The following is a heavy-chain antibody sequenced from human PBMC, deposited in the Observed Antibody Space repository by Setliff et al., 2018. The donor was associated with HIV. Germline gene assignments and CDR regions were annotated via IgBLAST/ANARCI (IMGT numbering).Heavy chain of an antibody. J-gene: IGHJ6*02. CDR1: GGTFSSYA. CDR3: ARLVWFGEGGGV. CDR2: SIPMYGTS. D-gene: IGHD3-10*01. Sequence: ASVKVSCKASGGTFSSYAISGVRQAPGQGLEWMGGSIPMYGTSNYAQKFQGRVTITTDESTSTAYMDLRSLRSEDTAVYYCARLVWFGEGGGVWGQGTTVTVSS. V-gene: IGHV1-69*05.